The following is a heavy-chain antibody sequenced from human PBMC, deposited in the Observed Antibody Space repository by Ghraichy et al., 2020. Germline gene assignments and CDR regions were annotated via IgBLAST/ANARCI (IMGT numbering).Heavy chain of an antibody. CDR1: GGSISSYY. Sequence: SETLSLTCTVSGGSISSYYWSWIRQPPGKGLEWIGYIYYSGSTNYNPSLKSRVTISVDTSKNQFSLKLSSVTAADTAVYYCARQGVVVPAANNWFDPWGQGTLVTVSS. V-gene: IGHV4-59*08. D-gene: IGHD2-2*01. J-gene: IGHJ5*02. CDR3: ARQGVVVPAANNWFDP. CDR2: IYYSGST.